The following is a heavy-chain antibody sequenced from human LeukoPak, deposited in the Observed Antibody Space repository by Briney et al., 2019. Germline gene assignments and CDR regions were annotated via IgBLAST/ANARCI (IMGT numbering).Heavy chain of an antibody. V-gene: IGHV4-34*01. D-gene: IGHD5-12*01. J-gene: IGHJ6*02. CDR2: STHSGST. CDR1: GGSFSGHY. CDR3: ARDSGYSGYDYYYYGMDV. Sequence: SETLSLTCAVYGGSFSGHYWTWIRHSPGKGLEWIGESTHSGSTNYNPSLKSRVTISVDTSKNQFSLKLSSVTAADTAVYYCARDSGYSGYDYYYYGMDVWGQGTTVTVSS.